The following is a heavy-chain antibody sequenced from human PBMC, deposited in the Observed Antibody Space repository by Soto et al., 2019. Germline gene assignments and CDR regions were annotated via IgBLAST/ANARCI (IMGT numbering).Heavy chain of an antibody. J-gene: IGHJ6*04. CDR3: ARVGADIFPLYFGGMAV. CDR1: GSTFTNYG. D-gene: IGHD3-9*01. V-gene: IGHV1-18*01. CDR2: ISGYNNNT. Sequence: ASVKVSCKASGSTFTNYGVSWLRQAPGQGLEWVGWISGYNNNTTSAQKFQGRVTMTRDTSTSTVYMELSSLRSEDTAVYYCARVGADIFPLYFGGMAVGGKGTRVTVPS.